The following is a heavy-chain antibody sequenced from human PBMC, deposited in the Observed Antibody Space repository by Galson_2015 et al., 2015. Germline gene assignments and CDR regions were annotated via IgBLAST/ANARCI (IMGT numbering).Heavy chain of an antibody. CDR2: ISYDGSNK. CDR3: ASVPLYYDSSGYYPFDY. J-gene: IGHJ4*02. D-gene: IGHD3-22*01. CDR1: GFTFSSYA. V-gene: IGHV3-30-3*01. Sequence: SLRLSCAASGFTFSSYAMHWVRQAPGKGLEWVAVISYDGSNKYYADSVKGRFTISRDNSKNTLYLQMNSLRAEDTAVYYCASVPLYYDSSGYYPFDYWGQETLVTVSS.